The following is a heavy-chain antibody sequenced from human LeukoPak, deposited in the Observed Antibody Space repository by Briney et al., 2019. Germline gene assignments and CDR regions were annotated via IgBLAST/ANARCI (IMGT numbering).Heavy chain of an antibody. V-gene: IGHV1-18*01. CDR2: ISAYNGNT. D-gene: IGHD2/OR15-2a*01. J-gene: IGHJ4*02. CDR1: RYTFTSYG. Sequence: ASVKVSCKASRYTFTSYGISWVRQAPGQGLEWMGWISAYNGNTNYAQKLQGRVTMTTDTSTSTAYMELRSLRSDDTAVYYCARDVGTPDSSTWFLSTLWFDYWGQGTLVTVSS. CDR3: ARDVGTPDSSTWFLSTLWFDY.